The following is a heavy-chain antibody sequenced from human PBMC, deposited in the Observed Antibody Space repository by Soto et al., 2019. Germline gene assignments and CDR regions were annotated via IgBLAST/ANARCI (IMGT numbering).Heavy chain of an antibody. V-gene: IGHV1-69*13. CDR1: GGTFSSYA. CDR3: VRGGGGGQFDL. D-gene: IGHD2-15*01. CDR2: IIPIFGTA. J-gene: IGHJ5*02. Sequence: GASVKVSCKASGGTFSSYAISWVRQAPGQGLEWMGGIIPIFGTANYAQKFQGRVTITADESTSTAYMELNSLRDEDTAIYYCVRGGGGGQFDLWGQGTVVTVSS.